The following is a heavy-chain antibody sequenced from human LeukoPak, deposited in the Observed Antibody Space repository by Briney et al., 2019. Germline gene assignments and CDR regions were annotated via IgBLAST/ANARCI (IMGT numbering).Heavy chain of an antibody. D-gene: IGHD2-2*01. CDR2: IYYSGST. CDR3: ARRGLSKTFDI. J-gene: IGHJ3*02. V-gene: IGHV4-59*08. CDR1: GGSISSYY. Sequence: SESLSLTCTVSGGSISSYYWSWIRQPPGKGLEWIGYIYYSGSTNYNPSLKSRVTISVDTSKNQFSLKLSSVTAADTAVYYCARRGLSKTFDIWGQGTMVTVSS.